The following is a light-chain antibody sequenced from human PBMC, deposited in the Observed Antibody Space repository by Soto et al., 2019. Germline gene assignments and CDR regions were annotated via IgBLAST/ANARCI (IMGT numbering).Light chain of an antibody. Sequence: EIVLTQSPATLSLSPGERATLSCRASQSISNNLGWYQQKPGQAPRLIIYDASKRATGIPAKFSGSGSGTDFTLTITSLEPEDFAVYYCQQRNSWPRTFGQGTKLVIK. V-gene: IGKV3-11*01. CDR1: QSISNN. CDR3: QQRNSWPRT. J-gene: IGKJ2*01. CDR2: DAS.